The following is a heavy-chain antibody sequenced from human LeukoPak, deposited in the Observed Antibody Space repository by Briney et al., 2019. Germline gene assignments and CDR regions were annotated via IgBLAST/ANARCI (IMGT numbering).Heavy chain of an antibody. D-gene: IGHD3-22*01. J-gene: IGHJ4*02. Sequence: ASVKVSCKASGYTFTSYYMHWVRQAPGQGLEWMGKINPSGGSTSYAQKFQGRVTMTRDTSTSTVYMELSSLRSEDTAVYYCARASRLRDSSGYSRLDYWGQGPLVTVSS. CDR3: ARASRLRDSSGYSRLDY. CDR1: GYTFTSYY. V-gene: IGHV1-46*01. CDR2: INPSGGST.